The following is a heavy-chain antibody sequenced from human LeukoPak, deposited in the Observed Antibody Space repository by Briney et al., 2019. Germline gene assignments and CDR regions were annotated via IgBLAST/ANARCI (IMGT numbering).Heavy chain of an antibody. CDR1: GGSFSGYY. CDR3: ARGGGGGGWYFMAFDY. Sequence: SETLSLTCAVYGGSFSGYYWSWIRQPPGKGLEWIGEINHSGSTNYNPSLKSRVTISVDTSKNQFSLKLSSVTAADTAVYYCARGGGGGGWYFMAFDYWGQGTLVTVSS. J-gene: IGHJ4*02. V-gene: IGHV4-34*01. CDR2: INHSGST. D-gene: IGHD6-19*01.